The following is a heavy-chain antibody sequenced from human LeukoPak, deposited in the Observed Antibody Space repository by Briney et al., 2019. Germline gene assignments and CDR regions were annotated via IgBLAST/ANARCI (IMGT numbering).Heavy chain of an antibody. CDR2: FDPEDGET. Sequence: ASVKVSCKASGYTFTSYYMHWVRQAPGKGLEWMGGFDPEDGETIYAQKFQGRVTMTEDTSTDTAYMELSSLRSEDTAVYYCLESSSFYWGQGTLVTVSS. J-gene: IGHJ4*02. V-gene: IGHV1-24*01. CDR1: GYTFTSYY. CDR3: LESSSFY. D-gene: IGHD6-13*01.